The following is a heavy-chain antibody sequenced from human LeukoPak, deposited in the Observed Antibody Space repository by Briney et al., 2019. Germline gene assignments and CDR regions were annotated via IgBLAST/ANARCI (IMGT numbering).Heavy chain of an antibody. CDR2: ISSSGSTI. Sequence: GGSLRLSCAASGFPFSSYEMNWVRQAPGKRLEWVSYISSSGSTIYYADSVKGRFTISRDNAKNSLYLQMNSLRAEDTAVYYCAELGITMIGGVWGKGTTVTISS. V-gene: IGHV3-48*03. CDR3: AELGITMIGGV. CDR1: GFPFSSYE. D-gene: IGHD3-10*02. J-gene: IGHJ6*04.